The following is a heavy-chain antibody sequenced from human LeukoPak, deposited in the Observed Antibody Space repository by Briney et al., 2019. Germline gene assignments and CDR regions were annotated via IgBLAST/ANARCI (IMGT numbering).Heavy chain of an antibody. CDR1: GGSFSGYY. D-gene: IGHD2-2*01. Sequence: ASETLSLTCAVYGGSFSGYYWSWTRQPPGKGLEWIGEINHSGSTNYNPSLKSRVTISVDTSKNQFSLKLSSVTAADTAVYYCARGRGYCSSTSCYGYYFDYWGQGTLVTVSS. CDR3: ARGRGYCSSTSCYGYYFDY. V-gene: IGHV4-34*01. J-gene: IGHJ4*02. CDR2: INHSGST.